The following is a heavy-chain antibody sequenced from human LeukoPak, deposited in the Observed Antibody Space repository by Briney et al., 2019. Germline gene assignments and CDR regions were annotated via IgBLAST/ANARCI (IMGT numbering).Heavy chain of an antibody. J-gene: IGHJ3*02. V-gene: IGHV4-59*01. CDR2: IYYSGST. Sequence: SETLSLTCTVSGGSISSYYWSWIRQPPGKGLEWIGYIYYSGSTNYNPSLKSRVTISVDTSKNQFSLKLSSVTAADTAVYYCARVWGFDGDPFDAFDIWGQGTMVTASS. CDR3: ARVWGFDGDPFDAFDI. CDR1: GGSISSYY. D-gene: IGHD4-17*01.